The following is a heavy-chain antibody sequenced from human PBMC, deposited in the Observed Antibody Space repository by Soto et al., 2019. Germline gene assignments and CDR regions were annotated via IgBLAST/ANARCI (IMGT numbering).Heavy chain of an antibody. CDR1: GFTFRSSW. CDR2: INSDATTK. Sequence: EVQLVESGGGLVQPGGSLRLSCVASGFTFRSSWMHWVRQAPGKGLVWVSRINSDATTKNYAEYAKGRCTIARDNAENTPYLQMARLTAEDTPVYYCARGAPGWYGYYYWGQGTLLTVSS. CDR3: ARGAPGWYGYYY. V-gene: IGHV3-74*01. J-gene: IGHJ4*02. D-gene: IGHD6-19*01.